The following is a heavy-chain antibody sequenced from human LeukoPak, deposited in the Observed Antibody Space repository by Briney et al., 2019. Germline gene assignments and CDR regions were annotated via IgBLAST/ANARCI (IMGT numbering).Heavy chain of an antibody. D-gene: IGHD5-24*01. CDR2: ISSRSTYI. V-gene: IGHV3-21*01. J-gene: IGHJ4*02. CDR3: ARIVSGIRDGYNMDY. Sequence: PGGSLILSCAASGFPFSSYSMNWVRQAPGEGREWVSSISSRSTYIYYADSVKGRFTISRDNAKNSVYLQMSSLRVEDTALYYCARIVSGIRDGYNMDYWGQGTLVTVSS. CDR1: GFPFSSYS.